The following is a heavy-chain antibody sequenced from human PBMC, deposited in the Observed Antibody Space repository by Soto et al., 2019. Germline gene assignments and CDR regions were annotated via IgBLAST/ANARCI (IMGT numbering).Heavy chain of an antibody. CDR3: ARGHWIQGYGAGTYFDY. Sequence: GGSLRLSCAASGFTVRSSYMSWVRQVPGKGLEWVSIIYSDDYTYYAASVKGRFTISRDNSRNTLYLQMSSLRAEDTAVYYCARGHWIQGYGAGTYFDYWGQGTQVTVSS. CDR2: IYSDDYT. J-gene: IGHJ4*02. D-gene: IGHD5-18*01. V-gene: IGHV3-66*01. CDR1: GFTVRSSY.